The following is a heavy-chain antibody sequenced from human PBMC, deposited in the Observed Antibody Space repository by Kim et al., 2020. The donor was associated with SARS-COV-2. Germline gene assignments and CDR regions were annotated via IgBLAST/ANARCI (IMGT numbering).Heavy chain of an antibody. J-gene: IGHJ4*02. CDR3: TGPAGSTPNYFDY. Sequence: YAQKFQGRVTMTRDTSTNTVYMELSSLRSEDTAVYYCTGPAGSTPNYFDYWGQRTLVTVSS. D-gene: IGHD2-15*01. V-gene: IGHV1-46*01.